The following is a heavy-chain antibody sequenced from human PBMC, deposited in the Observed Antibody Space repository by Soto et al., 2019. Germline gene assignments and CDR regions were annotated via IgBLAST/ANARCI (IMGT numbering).Heavy chain of an antibody. CDR3: AKDQGVGGTLGLVDY. V-gene: IGHV3-30*18. J-gene: IGHJ4*02. CDR2: MASDGSKI. Sequence: QAQLVESGGGAVQPGESLRLSCVASGFDFTYYAMHWVRQAPGKGLESVAVMASDGSKIHHTDSVKGRFTISRDNSKNTLYLQMNSLRKEDTGVYFCAKDQGVGGTLGLVDYWGKGTVVSVP. D-gene: IGHD1-26*01. CDR1: GFDFTYYA.